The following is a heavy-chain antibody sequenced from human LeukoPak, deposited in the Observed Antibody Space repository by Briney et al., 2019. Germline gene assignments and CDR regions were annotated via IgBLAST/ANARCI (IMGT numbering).Heavy chain of an antibody. J-gene: IGHJ3*02. D-gene: IGHD6-13*01. CDR1: GGSISSSSYY. CDR2: IYYSGST. Sequence: PSETLSLTCTVSGGSISSSSYYWGWIRQPPGKGLEWIGSIYYSGSTNYNPSLKSRVTISVDTSKNQFSLKLSSVTAADTAVYYCARGCIAAAGDAFDIWGQGTMVTVSS. V-gene: IGHV4-39*07. CDR3: ARGCIAAAGDAFDI.